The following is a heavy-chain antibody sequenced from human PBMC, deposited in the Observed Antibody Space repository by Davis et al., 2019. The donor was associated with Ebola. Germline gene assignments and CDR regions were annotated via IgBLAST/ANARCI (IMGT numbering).Heavy chain of an antibody. CDR2: AHYTGYT. CDR1: GGSISRYY. J-gene: IGHJ5*02. V-gene: IGHV4-59*01. Sequence: SETLSLTCTVSGGSISRYYWTWIRQPPGKGLEWIGSAHYTGYTNFNPSLKSRVSISVATSKNQFSLKLSSVTAADTAVYYCARDRHGDYGWFDPWGQGTLVTVSS. CDR3: ARDRHGDYGWFDP. D-gene: IGHD4-17*01.